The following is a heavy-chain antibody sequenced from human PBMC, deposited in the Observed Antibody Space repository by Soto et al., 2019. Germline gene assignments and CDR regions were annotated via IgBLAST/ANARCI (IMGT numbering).Heavy chain of an antibody. V-gene: IGHV1-8*01. CDR1: GYTFTSYD. CDR2: MNPNSGNT. J-gene: IGHJ6*02. CDR3: ARGYAARNYYYYGMDV. D-gene: IGHD6-6*01. Sequence: ASVKVSFKASGYTFTSYDINWLRQATGQGLEWMGWMNPNSGNTGYAQKFQGRVTMTRNTSISTAYMELSSLRSEDTAVYYCARGYAARNYYYYGMDVWGQGTTVTVSS.